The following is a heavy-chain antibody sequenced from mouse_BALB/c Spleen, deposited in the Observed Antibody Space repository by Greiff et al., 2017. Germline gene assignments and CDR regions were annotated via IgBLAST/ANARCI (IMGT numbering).Heavy chain of an antibody. Sequence: ESGPGLVKPSQSLSLTCSVTGYSITSGYYWNWIRQFLGNKLEWMGYISYDGSNNYNPSLKNRISITRDTSKNQFFLKLNSVTTEDTATYYCAREGKSAWFAYWGQGTLVTVSA. J-gene: IGHJ3*01. CDR3: AREGKSAWFAY. CDR2: ISYDGSN. CDR1: GYSITSGYY. V-gene: IGHV3-6*02.